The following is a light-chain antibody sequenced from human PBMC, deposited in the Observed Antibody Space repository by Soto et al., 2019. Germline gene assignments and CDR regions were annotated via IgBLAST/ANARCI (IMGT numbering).Light chain of an antibody. CDR2: DVS. CDR1: SSDVGGYNY. J-gene: IGLJ1*01. CDR3: SSYTSSSTLYV. Sequence: QSVLTQPASVSGSPVQSITISCTGTSSDVGGYNYVSWYQQHPGKAPKLMIYDVSNRPSGVSNRFSGSKSGNTASLTISGLQAEDEADYYCSSYTSSSTLYVFGTGTKVTFL. V-gene: IGLV2-14*01.